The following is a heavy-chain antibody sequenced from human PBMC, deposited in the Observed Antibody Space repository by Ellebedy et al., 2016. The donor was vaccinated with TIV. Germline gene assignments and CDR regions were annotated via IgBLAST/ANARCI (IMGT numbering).Heavy chain of an antibody. J-gene: IGHJ4*02. Sequence: GSLRLXCTVSGGSISSSSYYWGWIRQPPGKGLEWIGSIYYSGSTYYNPSLKSRVTISVDTSKNQFSLKLSSVTAADTAVYYCARLGYSYGITSFDYWGQGTLVTVSS. CDR1: GGSISSSSYY. CDR2: IYYSGST. CDR3: ARLGYSYGITSFDY. D-gene: IGHD5-18*01. V-gene: IGHV4-39*07.